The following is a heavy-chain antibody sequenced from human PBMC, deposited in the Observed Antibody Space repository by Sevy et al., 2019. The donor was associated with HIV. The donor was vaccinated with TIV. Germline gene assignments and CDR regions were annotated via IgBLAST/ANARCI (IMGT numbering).Heavy chain of an antibody. CDR1: GFTLSNYY. CDR2: FGTGGIYK. J-gene: IGHJ4*02. CDR3: ARVRYNYGQHYFDY. D-gene: IGHD5-18*01. V-gene: IGHV3-11*06. Sequence: GGSLSLSCPASGFTLSNYYMGWIPQPPGKGLEWVSAFGTGGIYKNYADSVKGRFTISRHNAKNSLYLQMNSLRAEDTAVYFCARVRYNYGQHYFDYWGQGTLVTVSS.